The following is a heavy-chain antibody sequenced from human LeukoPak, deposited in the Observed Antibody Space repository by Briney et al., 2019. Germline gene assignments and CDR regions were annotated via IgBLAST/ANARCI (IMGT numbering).Heavy chain of an antibody. Sequence: GGSLRLSCAASGFTFSSYGMHWVRQAPGKGLEWVAVIWYDGSNKYYADSVKGRFTISRDNSKNTLYLQMNSLRAEDTAVYYCAKDLAVAGLTYFDYWGQGTLVTVSS. CDR3: AKDLAVAGLTYFDY. CDR2: IWYDGSNK. J-gene: IGHJ4*02. D-gene: IGHD6-19*01. V-gene: IGHV3-33*06. CDR1: GFTFSSYG.